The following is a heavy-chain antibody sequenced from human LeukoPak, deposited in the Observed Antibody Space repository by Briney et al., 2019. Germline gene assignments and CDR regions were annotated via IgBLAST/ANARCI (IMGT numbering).Heavy chain of an antibody. Sequence: GGSLRLSCTASGFTFSSYDMSWVRQSPGKGLEWVSSICGSGGSTYYADSVKGRFTISRDNSKNPLYLQMNSLRAEDTAVYYCAKYYTYYDFWSGYLPLRTPSPYFDYWGQGTLVTVSS. J-gene: IGHJ4*02. CDR1: GFTFSSYD. D-gene: IGHD3-3*01. CDR2: ICGSGGST. CDR3: AKYYTYYDFWSGYLPLRTPSPYFDY. V-gene: IGHV3-23*01.